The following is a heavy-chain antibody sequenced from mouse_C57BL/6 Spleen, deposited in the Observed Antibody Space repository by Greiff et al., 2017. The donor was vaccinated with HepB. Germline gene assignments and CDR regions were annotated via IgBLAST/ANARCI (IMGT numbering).Heavy chain of an antibody. CDR1: GFTFSSYA. V-gene: IGHV5-4*01. CDR3: ARDKAPHNYRAMDY. CDR2: ISDGGSYT. Sequence: EVQGVESGGGLVKPGGSLKLSCAASGFTFSSYAMSWVRQTPEKRLEWVATISDGGSYTYYPDNVKGRFTISRDNAKNNLYLQMSHLNAEDTAMYYCARDKAPHNYRAMDYWGQGTSVTVSS. J-gene: IGHJ4*01. D-gene: IGHD2-14*01.